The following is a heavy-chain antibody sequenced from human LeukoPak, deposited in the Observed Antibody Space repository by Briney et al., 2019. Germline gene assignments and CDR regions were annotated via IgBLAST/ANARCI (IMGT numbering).Heavy chain of an antibody. J-gene: IGHJ4*02. CDR3: ARGLGYCSSTSCYHNAGPFDY. CDR1: GGSISSYY. D-gene: IGHD2-2*01. Sequence: SETLSLTCTVSGGSISSYYWSWIRQPPGKGLEWIGYIYYSGSTNYNPSLKSRVTISVDTSKNQFSLELSSVTAADTAVYYCARGLGYCSSTSCYHNAGPFDYWGQGTLVTVSS. V-gene: IGHV4-59*01. CDR2: IYYSGST.